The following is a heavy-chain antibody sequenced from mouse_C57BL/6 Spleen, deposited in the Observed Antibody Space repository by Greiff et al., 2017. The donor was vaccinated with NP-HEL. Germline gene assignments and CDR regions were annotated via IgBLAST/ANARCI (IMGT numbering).Heavy chain of an antibody. Sequence: VQLQQSGAELVKPGASVKLSCKASGYAFSSYWMNWVKQRPGKGLEWIGQIYPGDGDPNYNGKFKGKATLTADKSSSTAYMQLSMLASEDSAVYFGARGPYRNYGGGAMDYWGQGTSVTVSA. CDR1: GYAFSSYW. CDR2: IYPGDGDP. V-gene: IGHV1-80*01. D-gene: IGHD2-5*01. J-gene: IGHJ4*01. CDR3: ARGPYRNYGGGAMDY.